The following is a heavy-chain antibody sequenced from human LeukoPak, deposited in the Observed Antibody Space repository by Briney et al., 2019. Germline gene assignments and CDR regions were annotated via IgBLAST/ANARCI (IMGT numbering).Heavy chain of an antibody. V-gene: IGHV1-46*01. CDR1: GHTFTSYY. D-gene: IGHD7-27*01. Sequence: ASVKVSCKASGHTFTSYYMHWVRQAPGQGLEWMGIINPSGGSTSYAQKFQGRVTMTRDTSTSTVYMELSSLRSEDTAVYYCARELQLGGSGHAGSLGDAFDIWGQGTMVTVSS. J-gene: IGHJ3*02. CDR3: ARELQLGGSGHAGSLGDAFDI. CDR2: INPSGGST.